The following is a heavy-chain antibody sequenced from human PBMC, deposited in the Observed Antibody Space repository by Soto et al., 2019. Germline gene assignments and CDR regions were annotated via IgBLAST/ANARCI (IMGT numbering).Heavy chain of an antibody. V-gene: IGHV3-15*01. D-gene: IGHD3-22*01. CDR1: GFTFSNAW. J-gene: IGHJ6*02. CDR2: IKSDPDCGAT. CDR3: TNVATNYYDRSGYYLPGGYYYGMDV. Sequence: PGGFLRLSFAAPGFTFSNAWMTWVPQSPGEGLEWGGRIKSDPDCGATDYPAPVEGRLTISIDDYNNTLYLQMNSPKSEHSAVYYCTNVATNYYDRSGYYLPGGYYYGMDVWGQGTPVTVSS.